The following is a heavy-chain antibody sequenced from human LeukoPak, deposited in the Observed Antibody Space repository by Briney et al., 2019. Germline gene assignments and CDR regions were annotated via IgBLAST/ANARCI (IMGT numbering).Heavy chain of an antibody. CDR3: ARAVESSVRFDD. Sequence: SETLSLTCAIHGESFSDYYWSWIRQPPGKGLEWIGEIIQSGGTNHNPSLKSRVTISIDTSKNQFSLKLSSVTAADTAVYYCARAVESSVRFDDWGQGTLVTVSS. CDR2: IIQSGGT. CDR1: GESFSDYY. J-gene: IGHJ4*02. D-gene: IGHD3-22*01. V-gene: IGHV4-34*12.